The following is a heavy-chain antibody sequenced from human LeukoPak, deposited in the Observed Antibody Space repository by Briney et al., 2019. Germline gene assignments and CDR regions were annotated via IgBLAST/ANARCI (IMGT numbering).Heavy chain of an antibody. Sequence: SETLSLTCAVSGGSISGSNWWSWVRQPPGKGLEGIGEIYHSGSTNYNPSLKSRVTISVDKSKNQFSLKLSSVTAADTAVYYCARGGYGDYFAFDIWGQGTMVTVSS. V-gene: IGHV4-4*02. J-gene: IGHJ3*02. CDR1: GGSISGSNW. CDR3: ARGGYGDYFAFDI. CDR2: IYHSGST. D-gene: IGHD4-17*01.